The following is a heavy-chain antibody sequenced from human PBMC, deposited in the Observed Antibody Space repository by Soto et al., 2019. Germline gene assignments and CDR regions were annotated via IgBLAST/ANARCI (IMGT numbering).Heavy chain of an antibody. Sequence: GGSLRLSCAAAGFTFSSYGMHWVRQAPGKGLEWVAVIWYDGSNKYYADSVKGRFTISRDNSKNTLYLQMNSLRAEDTAVYYCAREYDLDTSGWFDPWGQGTLVIVSS. V-gene: IGHV3-33*01. CDR1: GFTFSSYG. CDR3: AREYDLDTSGWFDP. D-gene: IGHD3-22*01. J-gene: IGHJ5*02. CDR2: IWYDGSNK.